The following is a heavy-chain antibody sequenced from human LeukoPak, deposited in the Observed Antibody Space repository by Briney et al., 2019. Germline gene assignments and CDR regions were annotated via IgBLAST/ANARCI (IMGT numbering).Heavy chain of an antibody. J-gene: IGHJ4*02. CDR1: VYTFTIYD. V-gene: IGHV1-8*03. CDR2: MNPNSGNT. D-gene: IGHD6-19*01. CDR3: ARRGSSGWQENFDY. Sequence: ASVKVSRKASVYTFTIYDINGGRQATGQGLEWMGWMNPNSGNTGYAHKFQGRVTITRKSSIRTAYMELSSLRSEDTALYYCARRGSSGWQENFDYWGQGTLVTVYS.